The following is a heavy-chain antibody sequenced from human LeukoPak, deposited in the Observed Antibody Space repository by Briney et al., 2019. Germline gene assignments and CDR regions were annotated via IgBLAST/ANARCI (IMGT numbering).Heavy chain of an antibody. CDR1: SGSFSGYY. CDR2: INHSGST. CDR3: ARGPTDYYDSSGYYRDEKYYFDY. V-gene: IGHV4-34*01. J-gene: IGHJ4*02. D-gene: IGHD3-22*01. Sequence: PSETLSLTCAVYSGSFSGYYWSWIRQPPGKGLEWIGEINHSGSTNYNPSLKSRVTISVDTSKNQFSLKLSSVTAADTAVYYCARGPTDYYDSSGYYRDEKYYFDYWGQGTLVTVSS.